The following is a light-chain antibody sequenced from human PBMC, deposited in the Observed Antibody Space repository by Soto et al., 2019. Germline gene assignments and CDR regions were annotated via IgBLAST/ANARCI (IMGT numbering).Light chain of an antibody. Sequence: EIVLTQSPGTLSLSPGERATISCRASQSVSSSYLACYQQKPGQAPRLLIYGASSRATGIPDRFSGSGSGTDFTLTISRLEPEDFAVYYCQQYGSSPGITFGQGTRLEIK. J-gene: IGKJ5*01. CDR1: QSVSSSY. CDR3: QQYGSSPGIT. V-gene: IGKV3-20*01. CDR2: GAS.